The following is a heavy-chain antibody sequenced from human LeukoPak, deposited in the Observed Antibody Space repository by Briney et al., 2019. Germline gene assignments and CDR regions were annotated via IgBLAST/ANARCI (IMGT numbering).Heavy chain of an antibody. CDR3: ARDRVVPTDYVWFDP. J-gene: IGHJ5*02. D-gene: IGHD2-2*01. CDR2: IYYSGST. V-gene: IGHV4-61*01. CDR1: GGSVSSGSYY. Sequence: PTETLSLTCTVSGGSVSSGSYYWSWIRQPPGKGLEWIGYIYYSGSTNYNPSLKSRVTISVDTSKNQFSLKLSSVTAADTAVYYCARDRVVPTDYVWFDPWGQGTLVTVSS.